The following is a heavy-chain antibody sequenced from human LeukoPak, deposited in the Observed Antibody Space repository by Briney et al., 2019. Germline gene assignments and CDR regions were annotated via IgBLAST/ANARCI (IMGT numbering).Heavy chain of an antibody. CDR1: GFTFSSYA. D-gene: IGHD6-6*01. CDR2: ISYDGSNK. CDR3: ARDLREARPLYYYYYGMDV. J-gene: IGHJ6*02. Sequence: PGGSLRLSCAASGFTFSSYAMNWVRQAPGKGLEWVAVISYDGSNKYYADSVKGRFTISRDNSKNTLYLQMNSLRAEDTAVYYCARDLREARPLYYYYYGMDVWGQGTTVTVSS. V-gene: IGHV3-30-3*01.